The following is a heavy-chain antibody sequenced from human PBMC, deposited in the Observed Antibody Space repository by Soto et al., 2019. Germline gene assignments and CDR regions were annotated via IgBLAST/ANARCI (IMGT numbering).Heavy chain of an antibody. D-gene: IGHD3-9*01. Sequence: GGSLRLSCAASGFTFSSYGMHWVRQAPGKGLEWVAVISYDGSNKYYADSVKGRFTISRDNSKNTLYLQMNSLKAEDTAVYYCAKGGLVIDYWGQGTLVTVSS. J-gene: IGHJ4*02. CDR3: AKGGLVIDY. CDR2: ISYDGSNK. CDR1: GFTFSSYG. V-gene: IGHV3-30*18.